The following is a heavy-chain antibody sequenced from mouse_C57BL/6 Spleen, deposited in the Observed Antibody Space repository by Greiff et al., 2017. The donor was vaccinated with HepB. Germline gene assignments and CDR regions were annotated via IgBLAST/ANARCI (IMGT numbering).Heavy chain of an antibody. Sequence: VKLMESGAELVKPGASVKISCKASGYAFSSYWMNWVKQRPGKGLEWIGQIYPGDGDTNYNGKFKGKATLTADKSSSTAYMQLSSLTSEDSAVYFCARKEAVVAYYFDYWGQGTTLTVSS. CDR1: GYAFSSYW. J-gene: IGHJ2*01. CDR2: IYPGDGDT. D-gene: IGHD1-1*01. V-gene: IGHV1-80*01. CDR3: ARKEAVVAYYFDY.